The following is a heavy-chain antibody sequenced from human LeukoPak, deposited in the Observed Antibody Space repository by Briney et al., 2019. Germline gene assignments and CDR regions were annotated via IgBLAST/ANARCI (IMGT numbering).Heavy chain of an antibody. V-gene: IGHV3-30*04. CDR2: ISYDGSNK. J-gene: IGHJ3*02. CDR3: ARGGQNAFDI. CDR1: GFTFSSYA. Sequence: GGSPRLSCAASGFTFSSYAMHWVRQAPGKGLEWVAVISYDGSNKYYADSVKGRFTISRDNSKNTLYLQMNSLRAEDTAVYYCARGGQNAFDIWGQGTMVTVSS.